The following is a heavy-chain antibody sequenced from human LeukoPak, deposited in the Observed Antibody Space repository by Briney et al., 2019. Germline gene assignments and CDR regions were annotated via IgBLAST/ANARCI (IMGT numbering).Heavy chain of an antibody. CDR2: INWNGGST. D-gene: IGHD3-22*01. Sequence: GGSLRLSCAASGFTFTSYTMNWVRQAPGKGLEWVSGINWNGGSTGYADSVKGRFTISRDNAKNSLYLQMNSLRAEDTALYYCARIDTYYYDSSGYYSAFDIWGQGTIVTVSS. V-gene: IGHV3-20*04. CDR1: GFTFTSYT. J-gene: IGHJ3*02. CDR3: ARIDTYYYDSSGYYSAFDI.